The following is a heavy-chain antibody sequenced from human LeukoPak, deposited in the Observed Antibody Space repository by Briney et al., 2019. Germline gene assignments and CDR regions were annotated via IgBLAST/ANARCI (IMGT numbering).Heavy chain of an antibody. CDR3: AKRYCSSATCYWVAFDM. CDR1: GFTFSTYD. J-gene: IGHJ3*02. V-gene: IGHV3-30*18. D-gene: IGHD2-2*01. CDR2: ISYDVNNK. Sequence: GGSLRLSCAASGFTFSTYDMHWVRQAPGKGLEWVAVISYDVNNKYYADSVKGRLTISRDNSKNTLYLQMNSLRAEDTAVYYCAKRYCSSATCYWVAFDMWGQGTMVTVSS.